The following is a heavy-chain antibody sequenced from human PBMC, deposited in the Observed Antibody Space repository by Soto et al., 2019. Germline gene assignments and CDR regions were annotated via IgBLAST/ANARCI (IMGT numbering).Heavy chain of an antibody. CDR3: ARQFSESKITGYSSGWYAFDI. D-gene: IGHD6-19*01. CDR2: IYPGDSDT. CDR1: GYSFTSYW. Sequence: GESLKISCKGSGYSFTSYWSGWVRQMPGKGLEWMGIIYPGDSDTRYSPSFQGKVTISADKSISTAYLQWSSLKASDTAMYYCARQFSESKITGYSSGWYAFDIWGQGTMVTVSS. J-gene: IGHJ3*02. V-gene: IGHV5-51*01.